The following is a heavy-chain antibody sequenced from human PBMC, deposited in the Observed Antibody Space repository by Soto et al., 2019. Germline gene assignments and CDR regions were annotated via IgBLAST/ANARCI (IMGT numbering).Heavy chain of an antibody. V-gene: IGHV1-8*01. J-gene: IGHJ4*02. CDR2: MNPNSGNT. D-gene: IGHD5-12*01. CDR3: ARGRSGEMATITGFDY. Sequence: QVQLVQSGAEVKKPGASVKVSCKASGYTFTSYDINWVRQATGQGLEWMGWMNPNSGNTGYAQKFQGRVTMTRNTSISTAYMELSSLRSEDTAVYYCARGRSGEMATITGFDYWGQGTLVTVSS. CDR1: GYTFTSYD.